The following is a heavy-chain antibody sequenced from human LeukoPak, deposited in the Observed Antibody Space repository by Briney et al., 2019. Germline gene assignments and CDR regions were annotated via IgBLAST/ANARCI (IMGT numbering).Heavy chain of an antibody. CDR2: INHSGST. D-gene: IGHD5-18*01. Sequence: SETLSLTCAVYGGSFSGYYWSWIRQPPGKGLEWIGEINHSGSTNYNPSLKSRVTISVDTSKNQFSLKLSSVTAADTAVYYCARPSWIHLSGDGMDVWGRGTTVTVSS. CDR1: GGSFSGYY. CDR3: ARPSWIHLSGDGMDV. V-gene: IGHV4-34*01. J-gene: IGHJ6*02.